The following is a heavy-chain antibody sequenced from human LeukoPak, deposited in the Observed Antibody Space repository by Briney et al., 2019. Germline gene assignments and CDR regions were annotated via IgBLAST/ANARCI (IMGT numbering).Heavy chain of an antibody. CDR1: GFTFSSYG. J-gene: IGHJ6*02. D-gene: IGHD3-16*01. CDR3: AKVSLYYYGMDV. V-gene: IGHV3-30*18. Sequence: PGRSLRLSCAASGFTFSSYGMHWVRQAPGKGLEWVAVISYDGSNKYYADSVKGRFTISRDNSKNTLYLQMNSLRAEDTAVYYCAKVSLYYYGMDVWGQGTTATVPS. CDR2: ISYDGSNK.